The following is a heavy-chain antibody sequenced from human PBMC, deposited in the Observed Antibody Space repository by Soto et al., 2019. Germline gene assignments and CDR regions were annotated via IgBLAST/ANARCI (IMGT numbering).Heavy chain of an antibody. J-gene: IGHJ6*02. CDR1: GGTFSSYA. D-gene: IGHD3-10*01. V-gene: IGHV1-69*06. CDR3: ASGELAITSNYYYYGMDV. CDR2: IIPIFGTA. Sequence: SVKVSCKASGGTFSSYAISWVRQAPGRGLEWMGGIIPIFGTANYAQKFQGRVTITADKSTSTAYTELSSLRSEDTAVYYCASGELAITSNYYYYGMDVWGQGTTVTVSS.